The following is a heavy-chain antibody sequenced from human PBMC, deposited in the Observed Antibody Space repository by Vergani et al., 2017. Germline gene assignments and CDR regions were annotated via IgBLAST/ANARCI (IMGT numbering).Heavy chain of an antibody. CDR3: ARHYSNYSPDNYYYYGMDV. Sequence: EVQLVQSGAEVKKPGESLRISCKGSGYSFTSYWISWVRQMPGKGLEWMGRIDPSDSYTNYSPSFQGHVTISADKSISTAYLQWSSLKASDTAMYYCARHYSNYSPDNYYYYGMDVWGQGTTVTVSS. CDR1: GYSFTSYW. V-gene: IGHV5-10-1*03. D-gene: IGHD4-11*01. CDR2: IDPSDSYT. J-gene: IGHJ6*02.